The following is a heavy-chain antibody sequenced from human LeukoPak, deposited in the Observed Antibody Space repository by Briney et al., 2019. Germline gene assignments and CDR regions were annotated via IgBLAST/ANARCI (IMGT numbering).Heavy chain of an antibody. Sequence: PSETLSLTCAVYGGSFSGYFWSWIRQPPGKGLEWIGEINHSGSTNYNPSLKSRVTISVDTSKHQFSLKLSSVTAADTAVYYCARGGLLWFGELGTNWFDPWGQGTLVTVSS. V-gene: IGHV4-34*01. CDR1: GGSFSGYF. J-gene: IGHJ5*02. CDR3: ARGGLLWFGELGTNWFDP. D-gene: IGHD3-10*01. CDR2: INHSGST.